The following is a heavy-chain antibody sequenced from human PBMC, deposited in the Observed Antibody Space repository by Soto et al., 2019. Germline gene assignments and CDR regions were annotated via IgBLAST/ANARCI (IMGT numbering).Heavy chain of an antibody. D-gene: IGHD2-15*01. V-gene: IGHV3-48*01. Sequence: EVQLVESGGGLVQPGGSLRLSCAASGFTFSSYSMNWVRQAPGKGLEWVSYISSSSSTIYYADSVKGRFTISRDNAKNSLYLQMNSLRAEDTSVYYCAITGYCSGGSCYSGGTFDIWGQGTMVTVSS. J-gene: IGHJ3*02. CDR3: AITGYCSGGSCYSGGTFDI. CDR1: GFTFSSYS. CDR2: ISSSSSTI.